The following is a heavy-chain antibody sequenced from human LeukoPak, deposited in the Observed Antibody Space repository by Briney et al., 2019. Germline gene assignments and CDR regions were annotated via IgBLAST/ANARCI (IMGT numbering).Heavy chain of an antibody. Sequence: GGSLRLSCAASGFTFSSYWMSWVRQAPGKGLEWVANIKQDGSEKYYVDSVKGRFTISRDNAKNSLYLQVNSLRGEDTAVYYCARLAYCNAISCSLFDCWGQGVLVTVSS. CDR2: IKQDGSEK. D-gene: IGHD2-2*01. CDR1: GFTFSSYW. J-gene: IGHJ4*02. V-gene: IGHV3-7*01. CDR3: ARLAYCNAISCSLFDC.